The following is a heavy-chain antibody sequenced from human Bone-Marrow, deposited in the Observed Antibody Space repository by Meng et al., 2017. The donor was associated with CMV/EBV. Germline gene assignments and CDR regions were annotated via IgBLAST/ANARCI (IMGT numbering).Heavy chain of an antibody. CDR3: ASSTYYDFWSGL. J-gene: IGHJ4*02. V-gene: IGHV1-8*02. CDR2: MNPNSGNT. D-gene: IGHD3-3*01. Sequence: ASVKVSCKASGGTFSSYAISWVRQAPGQGLEWMGWMNPNSGNTGYAQKFQSRVTMTRNTSISTAYMELSSLISEDKAVYYCASSTYYDFWSGLWGQGTLVTVSS. CDR1: GGTFSSYA.